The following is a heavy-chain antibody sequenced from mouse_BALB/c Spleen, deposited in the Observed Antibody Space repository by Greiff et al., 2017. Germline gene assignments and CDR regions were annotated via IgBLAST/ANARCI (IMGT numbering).Heavy chain of an antibody. CDR2: ISDGGSYT. J-gene: IGHJ2*01. V-gene: IGHV5-4*02. CDR1: GFTFSDYY. D-gene: IGHD2-14*01. Sequence: EVMLVESGGGLVKPGGSLKLSCAASGFTFSDYYMYWVCQTPKKRLEWVATISDGGSYTYYPDSVKGRFTISRDNAKNNLYLQMSSLKSEDTAMYYCARGYRYDGDYFDYWGQGTTLTVSS. CDR3: ARGYRYDGDYFDY.